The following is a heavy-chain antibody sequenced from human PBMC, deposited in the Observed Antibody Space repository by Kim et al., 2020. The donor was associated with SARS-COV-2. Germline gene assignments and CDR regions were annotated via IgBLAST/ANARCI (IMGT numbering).Heavy chain of an antibody. Sequence: GGSLRLSCAASGFTFSSYAMSWVRQAPGKGLEWVSAISGSGGSTYYADSVKGRFTISRDNSKNTLYLQMNSLRAEDTAVYYCAKVTDYDFWSGYYTNYYYGMDVWGQGTTVTVSS. CDR2: ISGSGGST. D-gene: IGHD3-3*01. CDR3: AKVTDYDFWSGYYTNYYYGMDV. CDR1: GFTFSSYA. J-gene: IGHJ6*02. V-gene: IGHV3-23*01.